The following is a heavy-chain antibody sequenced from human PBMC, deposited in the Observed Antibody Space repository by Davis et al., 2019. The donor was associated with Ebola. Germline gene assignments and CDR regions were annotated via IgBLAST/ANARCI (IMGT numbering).Heavy chain of an antibody. CDR3: EKEHGMRANWGFSAGAFDI. CDR2: ISYDGSNK. CDR1: GFTFSSYG. V-gene: IGHV3-30*18. D-gene: IGHD7-27*01. J-gene: IGHJ3*02. Sequence: GGSLRLSCAASGFTFSSYGMHWVRQAPGKGLEWVAVISYDGSNKYYADSVKGRFTISRDNSKNTLYLQMNSLRAEDTAVYYCEKEHGMRANWGFSAGAFDIWGQGTMVTVSS.